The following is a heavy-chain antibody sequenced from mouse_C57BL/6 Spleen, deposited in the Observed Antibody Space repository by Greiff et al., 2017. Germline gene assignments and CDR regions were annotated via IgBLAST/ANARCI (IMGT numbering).Heavy chain of an antibody. Sequence: QVHVKQSGAELAKPGASVKMSCKASGYTFTSYWMHWVKQRPGQGLEWIGYINPSTGYTEYNQKFKDKATLTADKSSSTAYMQLSSLTSEDSAVYFCARCYYPPYAMDYWGQGTSVTVSS. CDR2: INPSTGYT. D-gene: IGHD2-3*01. CDR3: ARCYYPPYAMDY. CDR1: GYTFTSYW. J-gene: IGHJ4*01. V-gene: IGHV1-7*01.